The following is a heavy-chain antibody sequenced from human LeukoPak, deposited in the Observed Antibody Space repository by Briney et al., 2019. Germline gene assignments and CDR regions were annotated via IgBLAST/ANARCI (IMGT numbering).Heavy chain of an antibody. D-gene: IGHD3-22*01. CDR1: GFTFNNYA. Sequence: GGSLRLSCAASGFTFNNYAMHWVRQAPGKGLEWVAVISYDESYKFYADSVKGRFTISRDNSKNTLYLQMNSLRAEDTAVYYCARDNIYDSSGYWGQGTLVTVSS. CDR3: ARDNIYDSSGY. CDR2: ISYDESYK. J-gene: IGHJ4*02. V-gene: IGHV3-30*04.